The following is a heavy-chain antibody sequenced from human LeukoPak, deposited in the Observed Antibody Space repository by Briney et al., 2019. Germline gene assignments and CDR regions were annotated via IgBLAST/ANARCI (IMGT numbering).Heavy chain of an antibody. J-gene: IGHJ6*03. Sequence: PSETLSLTCSVSGGSISSSSNYWGWIRQPPGKGLEWIGEINHSGSTNYNPSLKSRVTISVDTSKNQFSLKLSSVTAADTAVYYCARQRRGGSYPFYYYYYMDVWGKGTTVTISS. V-gene: IGHV4-39*01. CDR1: GGSISSSSNY. D-gene: IGHD1-26*01. CDR3: ARQRRGGSYPFYYYYYMDV. CDR2: INHSGST.